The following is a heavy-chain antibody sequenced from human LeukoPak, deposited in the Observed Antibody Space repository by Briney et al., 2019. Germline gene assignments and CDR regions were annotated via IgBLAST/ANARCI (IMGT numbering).Heavy chain of an antibody. J-gene: IGHJ6*02. Sequence: PGRSLRLSCAASGFTFDDYAMHWVRQAPGKGLEWVSGISWNSGSIGYADSVKGRFTISRDNAKNSLYLQMNSLRAEDTALYYCAKDRYSSNWYPRTVGMDVWGQGTTVTVSS. D-gene: IGHD6-13*01. CDR3: AKDRYSSNWYPRTVGMDV. CDR2: ISWNSGSI. CDR1: GFTFDDYA. V-gene: IGHV3-9*01.